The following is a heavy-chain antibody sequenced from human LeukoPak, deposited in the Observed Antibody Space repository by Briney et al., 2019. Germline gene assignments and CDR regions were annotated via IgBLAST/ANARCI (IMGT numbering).Heavy chain of an antibody. D-gene: IGHD3-10*01. CDR1: GGSISSYY. CDR2: IYYSGST. Sequence: SETLSLTCTVSGGSISSYYWSWIRQPPGKGLEWIGYIYYSGSTNYNPSLKSRVTISVDTSKNQFSLKLSSVTAADTAVYYCARLAGRARGVIKYNWFDPWGQGTLVTVSS. J-gene: IGHJ5*02. V-gene: IGHV4-59*08. CDR3: ARLAGRARGVIKYNWFDP.